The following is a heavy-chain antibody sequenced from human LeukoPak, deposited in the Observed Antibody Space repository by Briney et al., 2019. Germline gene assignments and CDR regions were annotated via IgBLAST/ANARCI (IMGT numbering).Heavy chain of an antibody. D-gene: IGHD6-13*01. CDR3: ASIAAAGSS. Sequence: SETLSLTCTVSGGSISSYYWSWIRQPPGKGLEWIGYIYYSGSTNYNPSLKSRVTISVDTSKNQFSLKLSSVTAADTAAYYCASIAAAGSSWGQGTLVTVSS. J-gene: IGHJ5*02. V-gene: IGHV4-59*08. CDR2: IYYSGST. CDR1: GGSISSYY.